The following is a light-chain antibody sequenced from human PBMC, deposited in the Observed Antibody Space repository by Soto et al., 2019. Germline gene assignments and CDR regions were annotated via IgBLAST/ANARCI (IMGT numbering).Light chain of an antibody. J-gene: IGLJ1*01. V-gene: IGLV2-11*01. CDR1: SSDVGGYNY. CDR3: CSDAGSYYV. Sequence: QSALTQPRSVSGSPGQSVTISCTGTSSDVGGYNYVSWYQQHPGKAPKLMIYDVSKRPSGVPDRFAGSKSGNTASLTISGLQYEDEADYYCCSDAGSYYVFGTGTKLTVL. CDR2: DVS.